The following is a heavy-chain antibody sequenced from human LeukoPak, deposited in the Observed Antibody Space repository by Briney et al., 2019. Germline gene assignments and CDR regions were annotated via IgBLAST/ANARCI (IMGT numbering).Heavy chain of an antibody. Sequence: PGGSLRLSCAASGFTFSSYGMHWVRQAPGKGLEWVAVISYDGSNKYYADSVKGRFTISRDNSKNTLYLQMNSLRAEDTAVYYCARDPQKIYGDYGNFDYWGQGTLVTVSS. J-gene: IGHJ4*02. D-gene: IGHD4-17*01. CDR2: ISYDGSNK. V-gene: IGHV3-30*03. CDR1: GFTFSSYG. CDR3: ARDPQKIYGDYGNFDY.